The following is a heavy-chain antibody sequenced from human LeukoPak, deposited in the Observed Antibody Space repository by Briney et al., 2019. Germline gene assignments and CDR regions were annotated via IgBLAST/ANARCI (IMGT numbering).Heavy chain of an antibody. CDR3: ARDYYDSSGYYYYYYYYMDV. Sequence: SVKVSCKVSGYTLTELSMHWVRQAPGKGLEWMGGIIPIFGTANYAQKFQGRVTITADKSTSTAYMELSSLRSEDTAVYYCARDYYDSSGYYYYYYYYMDVWGKGTTVTVSS. J-gene: IGHJ6*03. D-gene: IGHD3-22*01. CDR2: IIPIFGTA. V-gene: IGHV1-69*06. CDR1: GYTLTELS.